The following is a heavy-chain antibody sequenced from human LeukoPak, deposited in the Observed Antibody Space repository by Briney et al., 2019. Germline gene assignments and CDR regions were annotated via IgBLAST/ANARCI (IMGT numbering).Heavy chain of an antibody. J-gene: IGHJ3*02. Sequence: PGGSLRLSCAASGFTFSSYSMNWVRQAPGKGLVWVSSISSSSSYIYYADSVKGRFTISRDNAKNSLYLQMNSLRAEDTAVYYCARESRVGGDTFDIWGQGTMVTVSS. CDR3: ARESRVGGDTFDI. CDR2: ISSSSSYI. CDR1: GFTFSSYS. D-gene: IGHD1-26*01. V-gene: IGHV3-21*01.